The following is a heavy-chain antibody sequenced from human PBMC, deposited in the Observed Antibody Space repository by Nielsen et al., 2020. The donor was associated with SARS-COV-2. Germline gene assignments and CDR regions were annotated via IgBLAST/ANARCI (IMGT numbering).Heavy chain of an antibody. CDR3: ARATYGSGSYSLRGEIPYNYYYVDV. V-gene: IGHV4-59*01. CDR2: IYYSGKT. Sequence: VRQMPGKGLEWIGYIYYSGKTNYNPSLRNRVTISVDTSMNQFSLRLKSVTAADTAVYYCARATYGSGSYSLRGEIPYNYYYVDVWGKGTTVTVSS. J-gene: IGHJ6*03. D-gene: IGHD3-10*01.